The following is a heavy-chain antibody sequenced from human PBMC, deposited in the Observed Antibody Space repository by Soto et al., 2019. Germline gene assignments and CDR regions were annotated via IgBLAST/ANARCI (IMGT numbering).Heavy chain of an antibody. J-gene: IGHJ3*02. Sequence: ASETLSLTCTVSGGSISSYYWSWIRQPPGKGLEWIGYIYYSGSTKYNPSLKSRVTTSVDTSKNQFSLRLTSVTAADTAVYFCARLESIVVALEIWGQGTMVTVS. CDR2: IYYSGST. D-gene: IGHD3-22*01. V-gene: IGHV4-59*12. CDR1: GGSISSYY. CDR3: ARLESIVVALEI.